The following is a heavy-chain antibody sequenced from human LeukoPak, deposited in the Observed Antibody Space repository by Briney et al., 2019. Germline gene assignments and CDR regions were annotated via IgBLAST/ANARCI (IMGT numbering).Heavy chain of an antibody. V-gene: IGHV4-59*01. Sequence: SETLSLTCTVPGGSISSYYWSWIRQPPGKGLEWMGYIYYSGSTNYNPSLKSRVTISVDTSKNQFSLKLSSVTAADTAVYYCARVPRLGYCSGGSCYGLGRYYYYYYMDVWGKGTTVTVSS. J-gene: IGHJ6*03. D-gene: IGHD2-15*01. CDR3: ARVPRLGYCSGGSCYGLGRYYYYYYMDV. CDR2: IYYSGST. CDR1: GGSISSYY.